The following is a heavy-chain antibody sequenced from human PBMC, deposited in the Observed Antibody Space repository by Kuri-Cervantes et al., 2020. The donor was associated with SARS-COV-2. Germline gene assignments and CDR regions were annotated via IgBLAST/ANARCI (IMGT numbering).Heavy chain of an antibody. Sequence: ASVKVSCKASGYTFTSYAMHWVRQAPGQRLEWMGWINAGNGNTKYSQKFQGRVTITRDTSASTAYMELSSLRSEDTAVYYRARVEDSGSYPFDYWGQGTLVTVSS. CDR2: INAGNGNT. CDR1: GYTFTSYA. D-gene: IGHD1-26*01. CDR3: ARVEDSGSYPFDY. J-gene: IGHJ4*02. V-gene: IGHV1-3*01.